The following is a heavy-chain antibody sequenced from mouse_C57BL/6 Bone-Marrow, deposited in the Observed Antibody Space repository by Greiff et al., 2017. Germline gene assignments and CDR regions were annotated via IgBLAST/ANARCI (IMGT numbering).Heavy chain of an antibody. Sequence: EVQRVESGGGLVQPGGSLKLSCAASGFTFSDYYMYWVRQTPEKRLEWVAYISNGGGSTYYPDTVKGRFTISRDNAKNTLYLQMSRLKSEDTAMYYCAGQTAQATFDYWGQGTPLTVSS. CDR3: AGQTAQATFDY. CDR1: GFTFSDYY. CDR2: ISNGGGST. J-gene: IGHJ2*01. D-gene: IGHD3-2*02. V-gene: IGHV5-12*01.